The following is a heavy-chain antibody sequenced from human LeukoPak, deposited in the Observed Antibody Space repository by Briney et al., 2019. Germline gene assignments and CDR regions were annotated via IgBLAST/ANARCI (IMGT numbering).Heavy chain of an antibody. CDR3: AKEDPTTVTFDY. CDR2: ISWDGGST. Sequence: GGSLRLSCAASGFTFDDYAMRWVRQAPGKGLEWVSLISWDGGSTYYADSVKGRFTISRDNSKNSLYLQMNSLRAEDTAVYYCAKEDPTTVTFDYWGQGAVVTVSS. D-gene: IGHD4-17*01. V-gene: IGHV3-43D*03. CDR1: GFTFDDYA. J-gene: IGHJ4*02.